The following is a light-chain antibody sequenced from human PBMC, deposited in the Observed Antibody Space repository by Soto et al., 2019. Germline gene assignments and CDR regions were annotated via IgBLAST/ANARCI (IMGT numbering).Light chain of an antibody. V-gene: IGLV2-14*03. CDR1: SSDVGAYNY. Sequence: QSALTQPASVSGSPGQSITVSCTGTSSDVGAYNYVSWYQQQPGKAPKLIISGVSNRPSGVSNRFSASKSGNTAALTISGLQAEDEADYYCISFTTSVSYVFGTGTKLTVL. J-gene: IGLJ1*01. CDR2: GVS. CDR3: ISFTTSVSYV.